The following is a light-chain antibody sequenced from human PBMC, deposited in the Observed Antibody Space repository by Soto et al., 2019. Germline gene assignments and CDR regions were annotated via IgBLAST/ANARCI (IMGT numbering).Light chain of an antibody. CDR1: SSNIGSNY. CDR3: AAWDDSLSGHWV. V-gene: IGLV1-47*02. J-gene: IGLJ3*02. Sequence: QSVLTQPPSASGTPGQRVTISCSGSSSNIGSNYVYWYQQLPGTAPKPLIYSNNQRPSGVPDRFSGSKSGTSASLAISGLRSEDEDDYYCAAWDDSLSGHWVFGGGTKLTVL. CDR2: SNN.